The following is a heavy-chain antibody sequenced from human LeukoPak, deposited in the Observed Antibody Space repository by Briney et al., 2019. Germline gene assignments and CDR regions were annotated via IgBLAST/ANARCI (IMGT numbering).Heavy chain of an antibody. D-gene: IGHD1-26*01. V-gene: IGHV3-7*01. CDR3: ARDREVGATIHDY. Sequence: PGRSLRLSCTASGFTFGDYVMSWVRQVPGKGLEWVANIKPDGSDKSYVDSVKGRFTISRDNAENSLYLQLNSLRVDDTAVYFCARDREVGATIHDYWGQGTLVTVSS. CDR1: GFTFGDYV. CDR2: IKPDGSDK. J-gene: IGHJ4*02.